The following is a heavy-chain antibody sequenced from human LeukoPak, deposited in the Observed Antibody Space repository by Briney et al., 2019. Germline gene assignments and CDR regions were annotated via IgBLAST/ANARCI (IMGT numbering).Heavy chain of an antibody. CDR1: GGSISNYY. Sequence: SETLSLTCTVSGGSISNYYWTWIRQPPGKGLEWIGYIYYSGSTNYNPSLKSRVSISVDTSNHPFSLKRNSVTAADTAVYYCARRSTNAPPYYLEYWGQGTPVTVSS. CDR2: IYYSGST. CDR3: ARRSTNAPPYYLEY. D-gene: IGHD1/OR15-1a*01. J-gene: IGHJ4*02. V-gene: IGHV4-59*08.